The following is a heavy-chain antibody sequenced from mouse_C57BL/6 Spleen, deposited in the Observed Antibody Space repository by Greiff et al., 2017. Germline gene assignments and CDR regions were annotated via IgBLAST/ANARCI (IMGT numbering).Heavy chain of an antibody. J-gene: IGHJ2*01. D-gene: IGHD4-1*01. CDR2: IDPSDSYT. CDR1: GYTFTSYW. Sequence: VQLQQPGAELVMPGASVKLSCKASGYTFTSYWMHWVKQRPGQGLEWIGEIDPSDSYTNYNQKFKGKSTLTVDKSSSTAYMQLSSLTSEDSAVYYCARKLGQDYFDYWGQGTTLTVSS. CDR3: ARKLGQDYFDY. V-gene: IGHV1-69*01.